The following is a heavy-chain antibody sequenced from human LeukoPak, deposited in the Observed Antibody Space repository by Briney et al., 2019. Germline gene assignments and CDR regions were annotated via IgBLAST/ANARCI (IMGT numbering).Heavy chain of an antibody. V-gene: IGHV3-74*01. Sequence: PGGSLRLSCAASGFTFSSYWMHWVRQAPGKGLVWVSRINSDGSSTSYADSVKGRFTISRDNAKNTLYLQMNSLRAEDTAVYYCARVRYSSGWPHLDYWGQGTLVTVSS. D-gene: IGHD6-19*01. J-gene: IGHJ4*02. CDR2: INSDGSST. CDR3: ARVRYSSGWPHLDY. CDR1: GFTFSSYW.